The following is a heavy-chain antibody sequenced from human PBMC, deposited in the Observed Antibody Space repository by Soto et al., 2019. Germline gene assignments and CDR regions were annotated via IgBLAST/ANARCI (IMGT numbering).Heavy chain of an antibody. Sequence: GGSLRLSCAASGFTFSSYAMSWVRQAPGKGLEWVSAISGSGGSTYYADSVKGRFTISRDNSKNTLYRQMNSLRAEDTAVDYGAKDLGVGGSSHFDYWGQGTLVTVSS. CDR1: GFTFSSYA. D-gene: IGHD6-6*01. V-gene: IGHV3-23*01. J-gene: IGHJ4*02. CDR3: AKDLGVGGSSHFDY. CDR2: ISGSGGST.